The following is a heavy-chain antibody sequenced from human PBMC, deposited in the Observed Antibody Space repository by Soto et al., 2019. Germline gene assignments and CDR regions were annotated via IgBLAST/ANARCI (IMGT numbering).Heavy chain of an antibody. Sequence: QVPLVESGGGVVQPGRSLRLSCAASGFTFSSYAMHWVRQAPGKGLEWVAVISYDGSNKYYADSVKGRFTISRDNSKNTLYLQMNSLRAEDTAVYYCAREGVRGVILYYYYGMDVWGQGTTVTVSS. CDR2: ISYDGSNK. V-gene: IGHV3-30-3*01. D-gene: IGHD3-10*01. CDR3: AREGVRGVILYYYYGMDV. CDR1: GFTFSSYA. J-gene: IGHJ6*02.